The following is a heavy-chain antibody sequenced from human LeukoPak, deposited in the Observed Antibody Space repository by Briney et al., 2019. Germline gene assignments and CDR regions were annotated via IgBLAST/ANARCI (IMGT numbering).Heavy chain of an antibody. V-gene: IGHV3-48*03. J-gene: IGHJ3*02. D-gene: IGHD3-10*01. Sequence: GGSLRLSCAASGITFSSFEMNWVRQAPGKGLEWVSYISSSGSITYYADSVKGRFTISRDNAKNSLYLQMNSLRAEDTAIYYCARDEIRSGAFDIWGQGTMVTVSS. CDR1: GITFSSFE. CDR2: ISSSGSIT. CDR3: ARDEIRSGAFDI.